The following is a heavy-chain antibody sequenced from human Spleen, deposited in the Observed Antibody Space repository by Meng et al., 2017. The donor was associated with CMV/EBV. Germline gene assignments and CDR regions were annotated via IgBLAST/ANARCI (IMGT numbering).Heavy chain of an antibody. CDR2: INQFVNT. V-gene: IGHV4-34*01. CDR3: ARSRSGSTPDY. Sequence: LQQSRASLFKPSVTLSLTYSLHCGSFRVYYLTRTRQPPGEGLKWSDEINQFVNTNHDPSLKSRGPISVNTSKNQFSLKLSSATAADPAGDDCARSRSGSTPDYWGQGTLVTVSS. J-gene: IGHJ4*02. CDR1: CGSFRVYY. D-gene: IGHD2-2*01.